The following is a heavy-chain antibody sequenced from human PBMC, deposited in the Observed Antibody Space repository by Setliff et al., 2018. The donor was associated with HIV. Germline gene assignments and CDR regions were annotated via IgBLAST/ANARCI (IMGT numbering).Heavy chain of an antibody. CDR3: AHKPRIFAAGTHYFDF. V-gene: IGHV4-34*01. Sequence: SETLSLTCAVYGASFSGYYWSWIRQPPGKGLEWIGEINLSRSTDYNPSLKSRVTISVDTSKNQVVLTMTVMDPVDTATYYCAHKPRIFAAGTHYFDFWGQGTLVTVSS. CDR2: INLSRST. CDR1: GASFSGYY. J-gene: IGHJ4*02. D-gene: IGHD6-13*01.